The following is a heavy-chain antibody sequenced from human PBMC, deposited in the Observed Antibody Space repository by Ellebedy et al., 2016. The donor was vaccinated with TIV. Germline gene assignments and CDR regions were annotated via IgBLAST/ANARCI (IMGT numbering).Heavy chain of an antibody. D-gene: IGHD5-24*01. CDR1: GFTFSSHD. J-gene: IGHJ4*02. Sequence: GESLKISCAASGFTFSSHDMHWVRQPTGNGLEWVSGITSAGDTYYLGSVKGRFIISRDSAKNSLYLQMNSLRAEDTAVYYCARATSGFDYWGQGALATVSS. CDR3: ARATSGFDY. CDR2: ITSAGDT. V-gene: IGHV3-13*01.